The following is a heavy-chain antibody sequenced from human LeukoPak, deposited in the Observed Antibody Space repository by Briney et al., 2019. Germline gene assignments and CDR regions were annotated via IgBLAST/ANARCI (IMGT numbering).Heavy chain of an antibody. CDR3: ARVQAVGVPVAIDAYYDYGMDV. Sequence: GASVKVSCKASGGTFTKNAMNWVRQAPGQGLEWMGRIIPIVGIEQYAQKFQGRLMITADKSSSTAYMELSRLRSEDTAVYYCARVQAVGVPVAIDAYYDYGMDVWAKGPRSPSP. D-gene: IGHD2-2*02. CDR1: GGTFTKNA. V-gene: IGHV1-69*04. J-gene: IGHJ6*02. CDR2: IIPIVGIE.